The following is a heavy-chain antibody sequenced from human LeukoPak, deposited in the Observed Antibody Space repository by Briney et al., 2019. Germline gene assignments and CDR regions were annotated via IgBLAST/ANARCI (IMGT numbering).Heavy chain of an antibody. D-gene: IGHD2-2*01. V-gene: IGHV4-34*01. CDR2: INHSGST. CDR1: GGSFSGYY. CDR3: ASQYQLPYYYYYGMDV. J-gene: IGHJ6*02. Sequence: PSETLSLTCAVYGGSFSGYYWSWIRQPPGKGLEWIGEINHSGSTNYNPSLKSRVTISVDTSKNQFSLKLSSVTAADTAVYYCASQYQLPYYYYYGMDVWGQGTTVTVSS.